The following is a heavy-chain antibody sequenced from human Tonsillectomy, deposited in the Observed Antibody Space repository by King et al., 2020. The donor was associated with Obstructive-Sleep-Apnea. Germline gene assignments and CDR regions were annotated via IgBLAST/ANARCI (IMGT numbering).Heavy chain of an antibody. J-gene: IGHJ4*02. Sequence: VQLVESGGGVVQPGRSLRLSCAASGFTFSSYGMHWVRQAPGKGLEWVAVISYDGINKYYADSVKGRFTISRDNSKNTLYLQMNSLGTEDTDVYYCAKGPSMVRGVIGSFDYWGQGTLVTVSS. V-gene: IGHV3-30*18. CDR3: AKGPSMVRGVIGSFDY. CDR2: ISYDGINK. CDR1: GFTFSSYG. D-gene: IGHD3-10*01.